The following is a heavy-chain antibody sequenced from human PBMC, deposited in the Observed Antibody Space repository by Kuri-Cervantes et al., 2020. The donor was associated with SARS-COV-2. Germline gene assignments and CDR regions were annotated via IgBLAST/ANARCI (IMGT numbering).Heavy chain of an antibody. J-gene: IGHJ5*02. CDR1: GGSISSYS. CDR2: IYYSGST. CDR3: AREHIVGVSGSWFDP. V-gene: IGHV4-59*01. Sequence: SEPLSPTCTVPGGSISSYSWSWIRQPPGKGLEWIGYIYYSGSTNYNPTPKSRVTISVDTSKNQFSLRLSSVTAADTAVYYCAREHIVGVSGSWFDPWGQGTLVTVSS. D-gene: IGHD1-26*01.